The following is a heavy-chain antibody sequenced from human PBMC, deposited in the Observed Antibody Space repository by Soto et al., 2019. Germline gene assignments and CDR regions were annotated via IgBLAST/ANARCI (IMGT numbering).Heavy chain of an antibody. CDR2: INHSGST. Sequence: PSENLSLSSAVYGGSFSGYYWRWVGQPPGKGLEWIGEINHSGSTNYNPSLKSRVTISVDTSKNQFSLKLSSVTAADTAVYYCARRTYYYFWSGYFGSHNLFAPWGQGTLVTVSS. D-gene: IGHD3-3*01. CDR3: ARRTYYYFWSGYFGSHNLFAP. V-gene: IGHV4-34*01. J-gene: IGHJ5*02. CDR1: GGSFSGYY.